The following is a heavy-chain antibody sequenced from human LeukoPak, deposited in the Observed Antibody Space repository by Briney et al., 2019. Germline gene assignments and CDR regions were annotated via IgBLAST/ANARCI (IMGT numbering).Heavy chain of an antibody. V-gene: IGHV4-61*03. CDR3: ARSRRGYDY. J-gene: IGHJ4*02. CDR1: GGSISSSSYY. D-gene: IGHD3-3*01. Sequence: PSETLSLTCTVSGGSISSSSYYWGWIRQPPGKGLEWIGYIYYSGSTTYNPSLKSRVTMSVDTSKKHFSLKLSSVTAADTAMYYCARSRRGYDYWGQGTLVTVSS. CDR2: IYYSGST.